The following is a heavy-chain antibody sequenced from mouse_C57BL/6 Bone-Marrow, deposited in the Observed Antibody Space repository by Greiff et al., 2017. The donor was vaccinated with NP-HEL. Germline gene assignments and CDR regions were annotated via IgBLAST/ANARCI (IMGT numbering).Heavy chain of an antibody. CDR3: ARFYYSNFYYFDY. CDR1: GYAFSSSW. J-gene: IGHJ2*01. Sequence: QVQLQQSGPELVKPGASVKISCKASGYAFSSSWMHWVKQRPGQGLEWIGRIYPGDGDTNYNGKFKGKATLTADKSSSTAYMQLSSLTSEDSAVYFSARFYYSNFYYFDYWGQGTTLTVSS. D-gene: IGHD2-5*01. CDR2: IYPGDGDT. V-gene: IGHV1-82*01.